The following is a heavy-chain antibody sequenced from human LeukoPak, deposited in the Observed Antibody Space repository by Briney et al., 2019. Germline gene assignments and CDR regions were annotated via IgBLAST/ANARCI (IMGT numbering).Heavy chain of an antibody. Sequence: PGGSLRLSCAASGFTFSRYWMHWLRQAPGEGLVWVSRINTDGSGTTYADSVKGRFTISRDNAKNTLYLLMNSLRAEDTAVYYCARSYGDYVGMDVWGKGTTVTVSS. CDR1: GFTFSRYW. V-gene: IGHV3-74*01. D-gene: IGHD4-17*01. J-gene: IGHJ6*03. CDR3: ARSYGDYVGMDV. CDR2: INTDGSGT.